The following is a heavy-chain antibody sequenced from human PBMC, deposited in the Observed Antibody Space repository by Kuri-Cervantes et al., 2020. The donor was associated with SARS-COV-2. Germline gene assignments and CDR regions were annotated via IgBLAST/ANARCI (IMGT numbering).Heavy chain of an antibody. J-gene: IGHJ4*02. CDR2: INHSGST. CDR3: ARFSAAAGQRTFDY. V-gene: IGHV4-34*01. D-gene: IGHD6-13*01. Sequence: SETLSLTCAVYGGSFSGYYWSWIRQLPGKGLEWIGEINHSGSTNYNPSLKSRVTIPVDTSKNQFSLKLSSMTAADTAVYYCARFSAAAGQRTFDYWGQGTLVTVSS. CDR1: GGSFSGYY.